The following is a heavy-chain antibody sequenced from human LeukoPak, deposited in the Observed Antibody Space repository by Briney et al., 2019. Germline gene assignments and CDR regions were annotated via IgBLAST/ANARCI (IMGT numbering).Heavy chain of an antibody. CDR1: GFTFSSYG. CDR3: AKDLPGIAVAVPYAFDI. D-gene: IGHD6-19*01. CDR2: ISGSGGST. J-gene: IGHJ3*02. V-gene: IGHV3-23*01. Sequence: GGTLRLSCAASGFTFSSYGMSWVRQAPGKGLEWVSAISGSGGSTYYADSVKGRFTISRDNSKNTLYLQMNSLRAEDTAVYYCAKDLPGIAVAVPYAFDIWGQGTMVTVSS.